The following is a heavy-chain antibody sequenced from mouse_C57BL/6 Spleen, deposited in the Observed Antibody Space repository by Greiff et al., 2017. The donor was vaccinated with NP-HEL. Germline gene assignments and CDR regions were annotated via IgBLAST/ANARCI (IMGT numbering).Heavy chain of an antibody. V-gene: IGHV5-9-1*02. CDR3: TRVYDYDGFAY. Sequence: EVKLMESGEGLVKPGGSLKLSCAASGFTFSSYAMSWVRQTPEKRLEWVAYISSGGDYIYYADTVKGRFTISRDNARNTLYLQMSSLKSEDTAMYYCTRVYDYDGFAYWGQGTLVTVSA. J-gene: IGHJ3*01. CDR2: ISSGGDYI. D-gene: IGHD2-4*01. CDR1: GFTFSSYA.